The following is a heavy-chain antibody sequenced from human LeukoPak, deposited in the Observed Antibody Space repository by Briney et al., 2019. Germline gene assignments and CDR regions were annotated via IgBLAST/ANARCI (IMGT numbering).Heavy chain of an antibody. CDR1: GFTFSSYW. Sequence: GSLRLSCAASGFTFSSYWMSWVRQAPGKGLEWIGEINHSGSTNYNPSLKSRVTISVDTSKNQFSLKLSSVTAADTAVYYCARGGHADYWGQGTLVTVSS. J-gene: IGHJ4*02. CDR2: INHSGST. V-gene: IGHV4-34*01. CDR3: ARGGHADY.